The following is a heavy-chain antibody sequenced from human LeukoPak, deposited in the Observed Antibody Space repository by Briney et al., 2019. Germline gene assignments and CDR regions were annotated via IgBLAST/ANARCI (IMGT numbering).Heavy chain of an antibody. CDR1: GFTFSSYA. CDR3: AKDPGLLWFGEGVDY. Sequence: GGSLRLSCAASGFTFSSYAMSWVRQAPGKGLEWVSAISGSGGSTYYADSVKGRFTISRDNSKNTLYLQMNSLRAEDTAVYYCAKDPGLLWFGEGVDYWGQGTLVTVSS. CDR2: ISGSGGST. D-gene: IGHD3-10*01. V-gene: IGHV3-23*01. J-gene: IGHJ4*02.